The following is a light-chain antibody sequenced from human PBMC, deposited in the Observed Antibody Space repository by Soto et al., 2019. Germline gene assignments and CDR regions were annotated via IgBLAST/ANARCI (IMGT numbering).Light chain of an antibody. CDR3: AAWDDSLSGRWV. CDR2: RNN. CDR1: SSNIGSNY. Sequence: QSVLTQPPSASGTPGQRVTISCSGSSSNIGSNYVYWYQQLPGTAPKLLIYRNNQRPSGVPARFSGSKSGTSASLAISGLRSEDEADYYCAAWDDSLSGRWVFGGGTQLTVL. V-gene: IGLV1-47*01. J-gene: IGLJ3*02.